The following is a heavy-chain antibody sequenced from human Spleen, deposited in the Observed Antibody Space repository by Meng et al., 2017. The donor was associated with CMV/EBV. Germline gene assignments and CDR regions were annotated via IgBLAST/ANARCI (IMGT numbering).Heavy chain of an antibody. CDR2: ISAYNGNT. J-gene: IGHJ4*02. Sequence: ASVKVSCKASGYTFSRYAISWVRQAPGQGLEWMGWISAYNGNTNFAQNLQDRVTMTTDTSTNTAYMELRRLRSDDTAVYYCACGGYFGDYWGQGTLVTVSS. CDR1: GYTFSRYA. D-gene: IGHD5-12*01. V-gene: IGHV1-18*01. CDR3: ACGGYFGDY.